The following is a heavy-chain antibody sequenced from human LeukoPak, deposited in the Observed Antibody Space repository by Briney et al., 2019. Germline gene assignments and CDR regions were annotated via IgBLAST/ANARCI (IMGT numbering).Heavy chain of an antibody. CDR1: GGTFSSYA. D-gene: IGHD2-2*01. Sequence: ASVKVSCKASGGTFSSYAISWVRQAPGQGLEWMGWISAYNGNTNYAQKLQGRVTMTTDISTSTAYMELRSLRSDDTAVYYCARESCSSTSCYYVYWGQGTLVTVSS. J-gene: IGHJ4*02. CDR3: ARESCSSTSCYYVY. V-gene: IGHV1-18*01. CDR2: ISAYNGNT.